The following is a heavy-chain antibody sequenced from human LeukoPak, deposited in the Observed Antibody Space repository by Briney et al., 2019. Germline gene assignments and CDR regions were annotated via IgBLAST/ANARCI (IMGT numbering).Heavy chain of an antibody. V-gene: IGHV4-59*03. CDR3: ALAPNSSWFDF. Sequence: SETLSLTCTVSGDSTSNFYWNWIRQSPGKGLEWIGNIHYSGSSVYNPSLKSRGTISIDTSRRQFFLKLNSVTAADTAVYFCALAPNSSWFDFGGRETLVTVPS. CDR1: GDSTSNFY. D-gene: IGHD6-13*01. J-gene: IGHJ4*02. CDR2: IHYSGSS.